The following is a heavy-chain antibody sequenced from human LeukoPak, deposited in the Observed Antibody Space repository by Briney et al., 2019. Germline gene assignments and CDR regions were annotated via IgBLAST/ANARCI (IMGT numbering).Heavy chain of an antibody. J-gene: IGHJ4*02. CDR1: GFTFSSYG. D-gene: IGHD3-9*01. Sequence: GGSLRLSCAASGFTFSSYGMHWVRQAPGKGLEWISSFTTTSIYMYYADSVKGRFTISRDNAKNSLYLQMNSLRAEDAAVYYCARSILTGYIGEGFDKWGQGTLVTVSS. CDR2: FTTTSIYM. V-gene: IGHV3-21*01. CDR3: ARSILTGYIGEGFDK.